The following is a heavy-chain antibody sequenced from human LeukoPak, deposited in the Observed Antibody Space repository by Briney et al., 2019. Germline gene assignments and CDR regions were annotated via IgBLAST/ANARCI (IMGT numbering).Heavy chain of an antibody. CDR2: ISSSSTTI. Sequence: GGSLRLSCSASGFTFSSYSMNWVRQAPGKGLEWVAYISSSSTTIYYADSVKGRFTISRDNAKNSLYLQMNSLRVADTAVYYCARGPYKDFWSGYSDYWGQGTLVTVSS. V-gene: IGHV3-48*01. J-gene: IGHJ4*02. CDR1: GFTFSSYS. D-gene: IGHD3-3*01. CDR3: ARGPYKDFWSGYSDY.